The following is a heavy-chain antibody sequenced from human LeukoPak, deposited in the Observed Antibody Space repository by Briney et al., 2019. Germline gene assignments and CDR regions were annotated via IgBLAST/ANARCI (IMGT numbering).Heavy chain of an antibody. CDR2: IKQDGSEK. Sequence: PGGSLRLSCAASGFTFSSYWMSWVRQAPGKGLEWVANIKQDGSEKYYVDSVKGRFTISRDNAKSSLFLQMSSLRADDTAVYHCARGFGVNGLAFDIWGQGTMVTVSS. J-gene: IGHJ3*02. D-gene: IGHD4-23*01. V-gene: IGHV3-7*05. CDR1: GFTFSSYW. CDR3: ARGFGVNGLAFDI.